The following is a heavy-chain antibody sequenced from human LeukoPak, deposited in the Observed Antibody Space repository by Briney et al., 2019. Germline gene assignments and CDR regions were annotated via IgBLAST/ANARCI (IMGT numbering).Heavy chain of an antibody. CDR1: GGSITSTNY. V-gene: IGHV4-4*02. Sequence: PSGTLSLTCGVSGGSITSTNYWSWVRQPPGQGLEWIGEITLSGYTGFNPSLRSRVTMSLDESKNHLSLNLASVTAADTAVYYCSRESGPFSPFGHWIQGIRVTVTS. CDR3: SRESGPFSPFGH. CDR2: ITLSGYT. J-gene: IGHJ4*02. D-gene: IGHD1-26*01.